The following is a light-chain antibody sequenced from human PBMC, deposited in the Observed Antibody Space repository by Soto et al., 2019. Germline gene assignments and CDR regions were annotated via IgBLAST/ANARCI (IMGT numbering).Light chain of an antibody. CDR1: QSISNW. J-gene: IGKJ1*01. V-gene: IGKV1-5*01. CDR3: QQYNSYWWT. CDR2: DAS. Sequence: DIQMTQSPSTLSASVGDRVTITCRAGQSISNWLAWYQQKPGKAPKLLIYDASNLESGVPSRFSGSGSGTEFTLTISSLQPDDFASYYCQQYNSYWWTFGQGTKVDIK.